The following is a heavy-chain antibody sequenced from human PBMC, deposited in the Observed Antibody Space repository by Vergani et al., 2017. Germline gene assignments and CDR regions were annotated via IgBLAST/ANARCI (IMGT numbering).Heavy chain of an antibody. V-gene: IGHV3-9*01. D-gene: IGHD6-19*01. CDR1: GFTFDDYA. Sequence: EVQLVESGGGLVQPGRSLRLSCAASGFTFDDYAMHWVRQAPGKGLGWVSGVSWNSGSIGYADSVKGRITISRDNAKNSLYLQMNSLRADDTALYYCAKGSEWLVLRGSFDYWGQGTLVTVSS. CDR2: VSWNSGSI. CDR3: AKGSEWLVLRGSFDY. J-gene: IGHJ4*02.